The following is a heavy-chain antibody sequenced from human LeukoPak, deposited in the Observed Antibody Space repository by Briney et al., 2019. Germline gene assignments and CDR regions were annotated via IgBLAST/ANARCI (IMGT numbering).Heavy chain of an antibody. CDR3: ARGGGYTSASYFYAMDV. V-gene: IGHV3-30-3*01. D-gene: IGHD3-22*01. Sequence: GGSLRLSCAASRFSFSSYAFHWVRQAPGRGLEWVAVISYDGSNKHYADSVKGRFTISRDNSKNTLYLQMNSLRAEDTAMYYCARGGGYTSASYFYAMDVWGQGTTVTVSS. CDR1: RFSFSSYA. J-gene: IGHJ6*02. CDR2: ISYDGSNK.